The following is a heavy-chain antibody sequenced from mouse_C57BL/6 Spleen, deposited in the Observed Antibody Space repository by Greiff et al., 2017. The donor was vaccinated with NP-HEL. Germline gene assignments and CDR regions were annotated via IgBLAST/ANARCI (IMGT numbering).Heavy chain of an antibody. CDR1: GYTFTSYW. D-gene: IGHD1-1*01. V-gene: IGHV1-50*01. J-gene: IGHJ2*01. CDR2: IDPSDSYT. CDR3: ANYYGSSFSLDY. Sequence: QVQLQQPGAELVKPGASVKLSCKASGYTFTSYWMQWVKQRPGQGLEWIGEIDPSDSYTNYNQKFKGKATLTVDTSSSTAYMQLSSLTSEDSAVYYCANYYGSSFSLDYWGQGTTLTVSS.